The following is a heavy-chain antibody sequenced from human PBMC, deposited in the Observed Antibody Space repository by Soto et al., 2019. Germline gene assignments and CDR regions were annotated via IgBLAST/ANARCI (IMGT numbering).Heavy chain of an antibody. D-gene: IGHD7-27*01. CDR3: TRANWYSEY. V-gene: IGHV4-59*01. CDR1: GVSISNNY. CDR2: IYYNGNT. J-gene: IGHJ4*02. Sequence: QVQLQESGPGLVKPSETLSLTCTVSGVSISNNYWSWIRQPPGKGLEWIGYIYYNGNTNYSPPLKGRVTMSVDTSRNQISLKLTTVTAADTAVYYCTRANWYSEYWGQGTLVTVSS.